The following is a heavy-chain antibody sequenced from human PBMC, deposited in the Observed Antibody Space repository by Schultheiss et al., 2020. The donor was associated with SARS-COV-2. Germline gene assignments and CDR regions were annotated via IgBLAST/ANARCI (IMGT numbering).Heavy chain of an antibody. V-gene: IGHV4-34*01. Sequence: SETLSLTCAVYGGSFSGYYWSWIRQPPGKGLEWIGEINHSGSTNYNPSLKSRVTISVDTSKNQFSLKLSSVTAADTAVYYCARGGDFFDYWGQGTLVTVSS. J-gene: IGHJ4*02. D-gene: IGHD3-3*01. CDR2: INHSGST. CDR3: ARGGDFFDY. CDR1: GGSFSGYY.